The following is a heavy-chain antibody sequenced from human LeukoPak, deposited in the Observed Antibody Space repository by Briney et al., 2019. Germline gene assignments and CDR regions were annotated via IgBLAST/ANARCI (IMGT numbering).Heavy chain of an antibody. Sequence: GSLRLSCAASGFTFSSYWMSWVRQAPGKGLEWVANIKQDGSEKYYVDSEKGRFTISRDNAKNSLYLQMNSLRAEDTAVYCCARDQSSPTGSGYSLFDYWGQGTLVTVSS. CDR1: GFTFSSYW. CDR2: IKQDGSEK. V-gene: IGHV3-7*01. CDR3: ARDQSSPTGSGYSLFDY. D-gene: IGHD3-22*01. J-gene: IGHJ4*02.